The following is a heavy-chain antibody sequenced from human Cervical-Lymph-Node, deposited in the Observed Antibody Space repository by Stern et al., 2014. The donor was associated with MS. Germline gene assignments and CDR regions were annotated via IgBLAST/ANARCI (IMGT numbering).Heavy chain of an antibody. CDR1: GGTFSSYA. J-gene: IGHJ6*02. D-gene: IGHD1-26*01. CDR3: ARGELKEGLVRGMDV. V-gene: IGHV1-69*01. CDR2: IIPIFCTG. Sequence: AHLVESGAEVKTPGSSVKVSCKASGGTFSSYAISCVRHAPGQGLEWMGGIIPIFCTGNYAQKFQGRVTTTPDESTSTAYMELSSLRSEDTAVYYCARGELKEGLVRGMDVWGQGTTVTVS.